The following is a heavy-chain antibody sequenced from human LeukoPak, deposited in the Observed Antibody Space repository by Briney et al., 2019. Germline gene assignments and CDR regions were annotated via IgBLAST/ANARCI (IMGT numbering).Heavy chain of an antibody. V-gene: IGHV3-33*01. CDR1: GFTFSSYG. D-gene: IGHD4-17*01. CDR2: IWYDGSNK. J-gene: IGHJ5*02. Sequence: GRSLRLSCAASGFTFSSYGMHWVRQAPGKGLEWVAVIWYDGSNKYYADSVKGRFTISRDNSKNTLYLQMNSLRAEDTAVYYCARGADYGDRWFDPWGQGTLVIVSS. CDR3: ARGADYGDRWFDP.